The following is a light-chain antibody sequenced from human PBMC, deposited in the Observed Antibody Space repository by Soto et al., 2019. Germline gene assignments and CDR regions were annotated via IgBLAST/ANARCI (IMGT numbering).Light chain of an antibody. CDR2: GAS. Sequence: IVLTQSPGTLSLSPGDRVTLSCRASQSVNTKLAWYQQKHGQAPTILMSGASNRASGVPVRFSGSGSGTDFNLTISRLEPEDFALYYCQQYGGSPITFGLGTRLEIK. CDR3: QQYGGSPIT. V-gene: IGKV3-20*01. J-gene: IGKJ5*01. CDR1: QSVNTK.